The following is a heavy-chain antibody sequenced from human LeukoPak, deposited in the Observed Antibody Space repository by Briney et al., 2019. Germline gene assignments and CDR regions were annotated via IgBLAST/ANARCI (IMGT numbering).Heavy chain of an antibody. V-gene: IGHV4-39*01. Sequence: SETLSLTCTVSGGSISSSSYYWGWIRQPPGKGLEWIGSIYYSGSTYYNPSLKSRVTISVDTSKNQFSLKLSSVTAADTAVYYCASERFLESIRYFDYWGQGTLVTVSS. D-gene: IGHD3-3*01. J-gene: IGHJ4*02. CDR1: GGSISSSSYY. CDR3: ASERFLESIRYFDY. CDR2: IYYSGST.